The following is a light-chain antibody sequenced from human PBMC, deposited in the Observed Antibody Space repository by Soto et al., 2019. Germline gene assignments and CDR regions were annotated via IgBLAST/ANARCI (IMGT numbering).Light chain of an antibody. V-gene: IGKV3-20*01. J-gene: IGKJ2*01. Sequence: EILLTQSPSPLSLSPGERATLSCRASQSVRNNYLAWYRQQRPGQAPRLLIYGASGRATGIPDRFSGSGSGTDFTLTISRLEPEDFAVYYCQQYGSSPYTFGQGTKLEI. CDR1: QSVRNNY. CDR3: QQYGSSPYT. CDR2: GAS.